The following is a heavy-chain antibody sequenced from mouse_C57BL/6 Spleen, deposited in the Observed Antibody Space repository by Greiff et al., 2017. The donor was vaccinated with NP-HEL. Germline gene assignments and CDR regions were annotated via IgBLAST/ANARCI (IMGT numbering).Heavy chain of an antibody. D-gene: IGHD1-1*01. J-gene: IGHJ2*01. V-gene: IGHV1-55*01. CDR1: GYTFTSYW. Sequence: QVQLQQPGAELVKPGASVKMSCKASGYTFTSYWITWVKQRPGQGLEWIGDIYPGSGSTNYNAKFKSKATLPVDQSSSTAYMQLSSLTSEDSAVYYCARENYYGSSSYFDYWGQGTTLTVSS. CDR3: ARENYYGSSSYFDY. CDR2: IYPGSGST.